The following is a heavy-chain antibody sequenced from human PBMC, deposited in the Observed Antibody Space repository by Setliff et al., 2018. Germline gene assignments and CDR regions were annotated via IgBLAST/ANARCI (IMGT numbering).Heavy chain of an antibody. D-gene: IGHD3-9*01. CDR1: GFTFSDYY. CDR2: ISSSGSTI. V-gene: IGHV3-11*04. CDR3: GSLTDGQH. Sequence: LRLSCAASGFTFSDYYMSWIRQAPGKGLEWVSYISSSGSTIYYADSVKGRFTVTRDNAKNSLYLQMDSLKVEDTAVYYCGSLTDGQHWGQGALVTVSS. J-gene: IGHJ1*01.